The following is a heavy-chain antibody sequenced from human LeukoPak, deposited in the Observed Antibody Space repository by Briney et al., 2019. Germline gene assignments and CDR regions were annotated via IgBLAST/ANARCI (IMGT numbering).Heavy chain of an antibody. D-gene: IGHD5-18*01. CDR1: GYSISSGYY. V-gene: IGHV4-38-2*02. CDR2: IYHSGST. Sequence: SETLSLTCTVSGYSISSGYYWGWIRQPPGKGLEWIGSIYHSGSTYYNPSLKSRVTISVDTSKNQFSLKLSSVTAADTAVYYCARFGGGGGGYSWYFDLWGRGTLVTVSS. CDR3: ARFGGGGGGYSWYFDL. J-gene: IGHJ2*01.